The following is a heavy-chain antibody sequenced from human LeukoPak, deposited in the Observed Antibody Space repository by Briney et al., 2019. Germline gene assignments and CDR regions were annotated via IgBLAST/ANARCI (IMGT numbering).Heavy chain of an antibody. D-gene: IGHD6-13*01. V-gene: IGHV4-59*11. Sequence: SQTLSLTCTVSSVSITTHYSSWNRQPPRKRLEWNGYIYNSGSTNYNPSLKSRVTMSLDTSKNQFSLELSSVTAADAAVYYCARGSAAGPYYYYYFIDVWGRGTTVSVSS. CDR1: SVSITTHY. CDR2: IYNSGST. CDR3: ARGSAAGPYYYYYFIDV. J-gene: IGHJ6*03.